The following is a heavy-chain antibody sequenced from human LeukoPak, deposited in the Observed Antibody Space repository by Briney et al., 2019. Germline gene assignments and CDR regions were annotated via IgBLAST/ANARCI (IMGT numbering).Heavy chain of an antibody. J-gene: IGHJ4*02. CDR2: IYYSGST. CDR3: ARGAGSFDY. Sequence: SETLSLTCTVSGGSMSPYHWGWIRQPPGKGLEWTGYIYYSGSTNYNPSLNSRVTISVDTSKNQFSLRLSSVTAADTAIYYCARGAGSFDYWGQGTLVTVSS. D-gene: IGHD6-19*01. CDR1: GGSMSPYH. V-gene: IGHV4-59*08.